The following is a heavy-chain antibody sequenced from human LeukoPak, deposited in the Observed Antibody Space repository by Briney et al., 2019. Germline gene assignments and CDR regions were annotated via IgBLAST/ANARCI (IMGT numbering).Heavy chain of an antibody. V-gene: IGHV3-9*01. CDR1: GFTFDDYA. J-gene: IGHJ4*02. Sequence: GRSLRLSCAASGFTFDDYAMSWVRQAPGKGLEWVSGISWNSGSIGYADSVKGRFTISRDNAKDSLYLQMNSLRAEDTALYYCAKANHYGDYLDYWGQGTLVTVSS. D-gene: IGHD4-17*01. CDR2: ISWNSGSI. CDR3: AKANHYGDYLDY.